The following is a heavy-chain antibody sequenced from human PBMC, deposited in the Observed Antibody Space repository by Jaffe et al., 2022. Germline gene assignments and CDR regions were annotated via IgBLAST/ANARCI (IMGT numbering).Heavy chain of an antibody. Sequence: EVQLVESGGGLVQPGGSLRLSCAASGFTFSSYSMNWVRQAPGKGLEWVSYISSSSSTIYYADSVKGRFTISRDNAKNSLYLQMNSLRAEDTAVYYCARDRSSGWYEPGYWGQGTLVTVSS. D-gene: IGHD6-19*01. CDR3: ARDRSSGWYEPGY. CDR1: GFTFSSYS. CDR2: ISSSSSTI. J-gene: IGHJ4*02. V-gene: IGHV3-48*01.